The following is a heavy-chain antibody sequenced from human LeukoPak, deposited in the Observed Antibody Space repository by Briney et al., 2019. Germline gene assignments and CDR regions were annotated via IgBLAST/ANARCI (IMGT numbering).Heavy chain of an antibody. Sequence: ESGPALVKPTQTLTLTCTFSGFSLSTSGMCVSWIRQPPGKALEWLARIDWDDDKYYSTSLKTRLTISKDTSKNQVVLTMTNMDPVDTATYYCAWMNILTAAFDIWGQGTMVTVSS. CDR3: AWMNILTAAFDI. CDR2: IDWDDDK. V-gene: IGHV2-70*11. J-gene: IGHJ3*02. D-gene: IGHD3-9*01. CDR1: GFSLSTSGMC.